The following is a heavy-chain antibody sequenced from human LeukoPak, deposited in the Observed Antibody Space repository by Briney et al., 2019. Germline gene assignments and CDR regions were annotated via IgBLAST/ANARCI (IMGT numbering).Heavy chain of an antibody. Sequence: SETLSLTCTASGRSISGSSYYWAWIRQPPGKGLEWIGSIYYSGTTYYNPSLQSRVTISVDTSNNQFFLPVKSVTAADTAVYYCAREGSRDYGGLDDWGQGTLVTVSS. CDR3: AREGSRDYGGLDD. CDR2: IYYSGTT. CDR1: GRSISGSSYY. D-gene: IGHD4-23*01. J-gene: IGHJ4*02. V-gene: IGHV4-39*07.